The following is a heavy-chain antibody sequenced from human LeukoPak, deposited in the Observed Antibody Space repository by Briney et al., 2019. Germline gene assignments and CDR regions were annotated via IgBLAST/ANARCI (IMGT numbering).Heavy chain of an antibody. CDR1: GASLSKYY. CDR2: IYNSGMT. CDR3: ARDLGGGVVDS. Sequence: SETLSLTCTVSGASLSKYYWNSIRQPAGKGLEWIGRIYNSGMTKYNRALGSRVTMSVDTSKNQLSLELTSLIAADTAVYYCARDLGGGVVDSWGQGVLVTVSS. V-gene: IGHV4-4*07. J-gene: IGHJ4*02. D-gene: IGHD3-16*01.